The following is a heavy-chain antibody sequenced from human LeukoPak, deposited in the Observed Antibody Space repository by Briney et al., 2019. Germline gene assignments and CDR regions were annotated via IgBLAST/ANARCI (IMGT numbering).Heavy chain of an antibody. CDR2: TYYRSKWYN. V-gene: IGHV6-1*01. CDR3: AREFRIAPASKDYYYNGMDV. Sequence: PSQTLSLTCAISGDSVSSNSAAWNWIRQSPSRGLEWLGRTYYRSKWYNDYAVSVTGRISINPDTSMNQFSLQLNSVTPEDTAVYYCAREFRIAPASKDYYYNGMDVWGQGTTVTVSS. D-gene: IGHD6-13*01. J-gene: IGHJ6*02. CDR1: GDSVSSNSAA.